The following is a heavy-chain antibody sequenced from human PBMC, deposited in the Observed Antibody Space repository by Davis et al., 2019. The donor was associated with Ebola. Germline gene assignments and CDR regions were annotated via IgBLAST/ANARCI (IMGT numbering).Heavy chain of an antibody. V-gene: IGHV3-23*01. CDR1: GFTVSSNH. CDR3: ARYATYYYDSSGSKNAFDI. CDR2: ISGSGGST. J-gene: IGHJ3*02. Sequence: GESLKISCAASGFTVSSNHMSWVRQAPGKGLEWVSAISGSGGSTYYADSVKGRFTISRDNSKNTLYLQMNSLRAEDTAVYYCARYATYYYDSSGSKNAFDIWGQGTMVTVSS. D-gene: IGHD3-22*01.